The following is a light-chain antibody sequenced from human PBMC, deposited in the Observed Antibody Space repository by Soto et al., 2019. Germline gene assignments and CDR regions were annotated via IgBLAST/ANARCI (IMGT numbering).Light chain of an antibody. J-gene: IGKJ2*03. CDR3: PQFHSHPYS. CDR2: VAS. V-gene: IGKV1-9*01. CDR1: QDISNY. Sequence: IQLTQSPSSLSASVGDRVTITCRASQDISNYLAWYQQRPGKAPKLLVYVASTLESGVQSRGGGSGSGTDLTLTISGLQTEDSATYYGPQFHSHPYSFGQGTKLEI.